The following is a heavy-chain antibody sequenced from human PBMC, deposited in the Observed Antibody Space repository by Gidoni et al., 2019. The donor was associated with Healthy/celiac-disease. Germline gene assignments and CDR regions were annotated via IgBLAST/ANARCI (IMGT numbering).Heavy chain of an antibody. CDR1: GCSISSSSYY. CDR3: ASLDLEMATKYYYFDY. D-gene: IGHD5-12*01. J-gene: IGHJ4*02. Sequence: QLQLHESGPGLVKPSETLSLTCTVSGCSISSSSYYWGWIRQPPGKGLAWIGSIYYSGSTYYNPSLKSRVTISVDTSKNQFSLKLSSVTAADTAVYYCASLDLEMATKYYYFDYWGQGTLVTVSS. V-gene: IGHV4-39*01. CDR2: IYYSGST.